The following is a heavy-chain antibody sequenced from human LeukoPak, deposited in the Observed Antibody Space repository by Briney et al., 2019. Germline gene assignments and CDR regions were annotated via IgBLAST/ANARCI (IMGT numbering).Heavy chain of an antibody. CDR3: ARLESEWELLFDY. CDR2: IYYSGST. Sequence: SDTLSLTCTVSGGSISSSSYYWGWIRQPPGKGLEWIGSIYYSGSTYYNPSLKSRVTISVDTSKNQFSLKLSSVTAADTAVYYCARLESEWELLFDYWGQGTLVTVSS. D-gene: IGHD1-26*01. V-gene: IGHV4-39*01. J-gene: IGHJ4*02. CDR1: GGSISSSSYY.